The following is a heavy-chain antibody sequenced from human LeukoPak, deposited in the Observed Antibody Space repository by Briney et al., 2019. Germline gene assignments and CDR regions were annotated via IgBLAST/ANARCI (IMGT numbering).Heavy chain of an antibody. D-gene: IGHD6-19*01. V-gene: IGHV1-69*04. CDR2: IIPILGIA. J-gene: IGHJ4*02. Sequence: GASVKVSCKASGGTFSSYAISWVRQAPGQGLERMGRIIPILGIANYAQKFQGRVTITADKSTSTAYMELSSLRSEDTAVYYCARDLIPISSGWYHGNYFDYWGQGTLVTVSS. CDR3: ARDLIPISSGWYHGNYFDY. CDR1: GGTFSSYA.